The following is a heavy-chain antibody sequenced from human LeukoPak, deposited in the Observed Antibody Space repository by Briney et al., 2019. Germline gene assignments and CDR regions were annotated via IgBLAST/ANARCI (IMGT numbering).Heavy chain of an antibody. CDR1: GGSFSGYY. CDR3: ARSDTNYSNYFVESEYFDY. CDR2: INHSGST. Sequence: SETLSLTCAVYGGSFSGYYWSWIRQPPGKGLEWIGEINHSGSTNYNPSLKSRVTISVDTSKNQFSLKLSSVTAADTAVYYCARSDTNYSNYFVESEYFDYWGQGTLVTVSS. D-gene: IGHD4-11*01. J-gene: IGHJ4*02. V-gene: IGHV4-34*01.